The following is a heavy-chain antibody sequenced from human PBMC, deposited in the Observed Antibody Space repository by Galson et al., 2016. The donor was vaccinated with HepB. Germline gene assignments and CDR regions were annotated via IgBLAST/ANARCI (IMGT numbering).Heavy chain of an antibody. CDR2: INPSGGSA. J-gene: IGHJ5*02. V-gene: IGHV1-46*01. D-gene: IGHD6-19*01. CDR1: GYTFTSYY. Sequence: SVKVSCKASGYTFTSYYMHWVRQAPGQGLEWMGIINPSGGSATYAQKFQGRVTMTRDTSTSTVCMELSSLRSEDTALYYCARDSKQWLVRRNWFDPWGQGTLVTVSS. CDR3: ARDSKQWLVRRNWFDP.